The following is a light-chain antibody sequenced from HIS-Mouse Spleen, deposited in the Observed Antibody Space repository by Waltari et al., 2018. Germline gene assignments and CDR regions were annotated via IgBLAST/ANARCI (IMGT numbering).Light chain of an antibody. V-gene: IGKV3-15*01. Sequence: EIVMTQSPVTLSVSPGERATLSCRASQSVSSNLALYQQKPGQAPRLLIYGASTRATGIPARFSGSGSGTEFTLTISSLQSEDFAVYYCQQYNNWPPLTFGGGTKVEIK. CDR2: GAS. CDR1: QSVSSN. CDR3: QQYNNWPPLT. J-gene: IGKJ4*01.